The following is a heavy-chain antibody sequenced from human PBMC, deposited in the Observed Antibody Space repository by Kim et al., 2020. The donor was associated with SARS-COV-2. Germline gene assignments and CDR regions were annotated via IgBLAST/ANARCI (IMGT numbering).Heavy chain of an antibody. Sequence: GYAQRFQGRVTMTRNTSISTAYMERSSLRSEDTAVYYCARDRKLGKSDYWGQGTLVTVSS. V-gene: IGHV1-8*01. J-gene: IGHJ4*02. CDR3: ARDRKLGKSDY. D-gene: IGHD7-27*01.